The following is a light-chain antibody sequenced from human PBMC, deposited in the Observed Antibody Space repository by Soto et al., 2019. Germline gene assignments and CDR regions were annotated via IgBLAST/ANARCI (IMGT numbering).Light chain of an antibody. CDR2: EDT. Sequence: QSVLTQPPSVSGAPGERVTISCTGSSSNIGAGYEVHWYQQLPGTSPKLLIYEDTDRPSGVPDRFSGSKSGTSASLAITGLLAEDEADYSCQSYDNSLSGSYVFGTGTQLTVL. CDR1: SSNIGAGYE. CDR3: QSYDNSLSGSYV. J-gene: IGLJ1*01. V-gene: IGLV1-40*01.